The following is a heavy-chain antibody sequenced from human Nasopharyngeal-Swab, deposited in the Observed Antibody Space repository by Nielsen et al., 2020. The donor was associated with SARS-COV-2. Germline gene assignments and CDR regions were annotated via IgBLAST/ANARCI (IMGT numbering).Heavy chain of an antibody. J-gene: IGHJ4*02. V-gene: IGHV4-31*02. D-gene: IGHD2-21*02. Sequence: WIRQPPGKGLEWIGYIYHSGSTYYNPSLKSRVTISVDTSKNQFSLKLSSVTAADTAVYYCARARRNFVVVSAFDYWGQGTLVTVSS. CDR2: IYHSGST. CDR3: ARARRNFVVVSAFDY.